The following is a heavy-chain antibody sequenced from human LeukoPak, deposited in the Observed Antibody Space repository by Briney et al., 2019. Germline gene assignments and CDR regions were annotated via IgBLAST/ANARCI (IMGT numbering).Heavy chain of an antibody. CDR3: ARGGGIWFGELLGLRRRSRVSLDY. D-gene: IGHD3-10*01. Sequence: PSETLSLTCAVYGGSFSGYYWSWIRQPPGKGLEWIREINHSGSTNYNPSLKSRVTISVDTSKNQFSLKLSSVTAADTAVYYCARGGGIWFGELLGLRRRSRVSLDYWGQGTLVTVSS. V-gene: IGHV4-34*01. CDR1: GGSFSGYY. CDR2: INHSGST. J-gene: IGHJ4*02.